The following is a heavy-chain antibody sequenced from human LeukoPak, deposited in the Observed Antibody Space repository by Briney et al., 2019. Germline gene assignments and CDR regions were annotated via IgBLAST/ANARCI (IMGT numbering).Heavy chain of an antibody. V-gene: IGHV3-48*03. CDR2: IGTITSST. Sequence: PGGSLRLSCAASGFTFRIYEMNWVRQAPGKGLEWVSYIGTITSSTYYADSVKGRFTVSRDDAKSSLYLQMSSLRAEDTAVYYCARTVHDLRGQWLVPGFDSWGHGTQVTVSS. J-gene: IGHJ4*01. CDR1: GFTFRIYE. D-gene: IGHD6-19*01. CDR3: ARTVHDLRGQWLVPGFDS.